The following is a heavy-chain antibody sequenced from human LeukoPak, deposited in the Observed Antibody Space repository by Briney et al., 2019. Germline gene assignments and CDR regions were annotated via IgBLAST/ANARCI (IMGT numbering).Heavy chain of an antibody. J-gene: IGHJ4*02. CDR3: ARDGFVGAADY. CDR1: EFIFSSYW. D-gene: IGHD6-13*01. V-gene: IGHV3-7*01. CDR2: IKQDGSEK. Sequence: PGGSLRLSCAASEFIFSSYWMNWVRQAPGKGLEWVANIKQDGSEKQYVDSVRGRFTISRDNAKSSLYLQMNSLRVEDTAVYYCARDGFVGAADYWGQGTLVTVSS.